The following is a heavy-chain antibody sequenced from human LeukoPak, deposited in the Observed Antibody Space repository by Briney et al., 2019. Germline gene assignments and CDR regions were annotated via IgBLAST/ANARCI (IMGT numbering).Heavy chain of an antibody. CDR3: ARKFFGNWFDP. D-gene: IGHD3-3*01. CDR1: GGSFSGYY. V-gene: IGHV4-34*01. CDR2: INHSGST. J-gene: IGHJ5*02. Sequence: SETLSLTCAVYGGSFSGYYWSWVRQPPGKGLEWIGEINHSGSTNYNPSLKSRVTISVDTSKKQFSLKLSSVTAADTAVYYCARKFFGNWFDPWGQGTLVTLSS.